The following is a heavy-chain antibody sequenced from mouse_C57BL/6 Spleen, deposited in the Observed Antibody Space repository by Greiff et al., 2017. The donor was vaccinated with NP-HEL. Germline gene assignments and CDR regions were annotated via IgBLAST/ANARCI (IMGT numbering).Heavy chain of an antibody. J-gene: IGHJ3*01. V-gene: IGHV1-55*01. CDR1: GYTFTSYW. CDR3: ARSELRRFSAY. Sequence: QVQLKQPGAELVKPGASVKMSCKASGYTFTSYWITWVKQRPGQGLEWIGDIYPGSGSTNYNEKFKSKATLTVDTSSSTAYMQLSSLTSEDSAVYYCARSELRRFSAYWGQGTLVTVSA. CDR2: IYPGSGST. D-gene: IGHD1-1*01.